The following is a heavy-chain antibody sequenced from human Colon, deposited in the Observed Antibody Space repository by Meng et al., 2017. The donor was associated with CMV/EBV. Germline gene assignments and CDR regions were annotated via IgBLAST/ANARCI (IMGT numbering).Heavy chain of an antibody. Sequence: SETLSLTCTVSGDSIDSNAFYRGWIRQPPGKGLEWIASIHSSGTTYYNPSLRSRVTISIDTSKNQFSLKVRSVTAADSALYFCTRLTGTIDYWGQGTLVTVSS. CDR3: TRLTGTIDY. D-gene: IGHD1-20*01. CDR2: IHSSGTT. CDR1: GDSIDSNAFY. V-gene: IGHV4-39*07. J-gene: IGHJ4*02.